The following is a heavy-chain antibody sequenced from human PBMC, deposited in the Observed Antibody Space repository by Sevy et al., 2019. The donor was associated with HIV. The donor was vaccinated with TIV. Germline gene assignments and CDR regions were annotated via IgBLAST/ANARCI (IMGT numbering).Heavy chain of an antibody. CDR3: ARARDSGSYSVDY. J-gene: IGHJ4*02. D-gene: IGHD1-26*01. CDR1: GGTFISYA. Sequence: ASVKVSCKASGGTFISYAISWVRQAPGQGLEWMGGIIPIFGTANYAQKFQGRVTITADESTSTAYMELSSLRSEDTAVYYCARARDSGSYSVDYWGQGTLVTVSS. V-gene: IGHV1-69*13. CDR2: IIPIFGTA.